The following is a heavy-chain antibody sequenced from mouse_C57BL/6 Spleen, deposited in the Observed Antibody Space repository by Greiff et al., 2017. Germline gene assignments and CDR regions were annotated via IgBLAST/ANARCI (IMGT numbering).Heavy chain of an antibody. J-gene: IGHJ4*01. V-gene: IGHV1-19*01. CDR1: GYTFTDYY. CDR2: INPYNGGT. Sequence: VQLQQSGPVLVKPGASVKMSCKASGYTFTDYYMNWVKQSHGKSLEWIGGINPYNGGTSYNQKFKCKATLTVDKSSSTADMELHSLTSDDSAVYYCARCDSYMDYRGQGTSVTVSS. CDR3: ARCDSYMDY.